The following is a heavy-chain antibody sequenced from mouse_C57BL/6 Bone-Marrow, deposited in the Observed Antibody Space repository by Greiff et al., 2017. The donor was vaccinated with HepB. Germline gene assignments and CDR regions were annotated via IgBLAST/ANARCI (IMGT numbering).Heavy chain of an antibody. J-gene: IGHJ4*01. CDR3: ARHYEGAMDY. V-gene: IGHV5-2*01. CDR1: EYEFPSHD. D-gene: IGHD2-3*01. Sequence: EVKLMESGGGLVQPGESLKLSCESTEYEFPSHDMSWVRKTPENRLELVAAINSDGGSTYYPDTMERRFIIARDNTKKTLYLQMSSLRSEDTALYYCARHYEGAMDYWGQGTSVTVSS. CDR2: INSDGGST.